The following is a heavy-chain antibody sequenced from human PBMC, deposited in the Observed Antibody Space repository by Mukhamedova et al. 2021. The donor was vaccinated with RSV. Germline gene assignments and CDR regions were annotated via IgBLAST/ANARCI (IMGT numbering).Heavy chain of an antibody. Sequence: SLVTISVDTSKNQFSLKLSSVTAADTAVYYCARWARNSKYFDYWGQGTLVTVSS. D-gene: IGHD1-14*01. CDR3: ARWARNSKYFDY. J-gene: IGHJ4*02. V-gene: IGHV4-31*01.